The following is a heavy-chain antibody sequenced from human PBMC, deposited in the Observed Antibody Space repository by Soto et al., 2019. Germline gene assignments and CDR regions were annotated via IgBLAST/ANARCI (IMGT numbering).Heavy chain of an antibody. CDR2: ISGSGGST. J-gene: IGHJ4*02. CDR3: GKVLVGATQDYFDY. V-gene: IGHV3-23*01. CDR1: GFTFSSYA. Sequence: GGSLRLSCAASGFTFSSYAMSWVRQAPGKGLEWVSAISGSGGSTYYADSVEGRFTISRDNSKNTLYLQMNSLRAEDTAVYYSGKVLVGATQDYFDYWGQGTLVTVSS. D-gene: IGHD1-26*01.